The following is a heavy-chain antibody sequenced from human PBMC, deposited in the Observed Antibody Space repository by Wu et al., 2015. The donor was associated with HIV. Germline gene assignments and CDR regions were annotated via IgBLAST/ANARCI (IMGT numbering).Heavy chain of an antibody. D-gene: IGHD3-3*01. CDR3: ARGDYANYDFWSAYPSY. V-gene: IGHV1-2*02. CDR2: INPNSGGT. CDR1: GYTFTDYY. Sequence: QVQLVQSGAEVRKPGASVKVSCQASGYTFTDYYIHWVRQAPGQGLEWMGWINPNSGGTNYAQKFQGRVTLTRDTSIGTAYMELSRLTSDDTAVYYCARGDYANYDFWSAYPSYWGQGTLVTV. J-gene: IGHJ4*02.